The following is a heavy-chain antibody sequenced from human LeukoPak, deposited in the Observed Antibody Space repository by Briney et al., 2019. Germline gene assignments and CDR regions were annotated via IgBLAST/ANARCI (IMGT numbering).Heavy chain of an antibody. CDR2: IKQDGSEK. CDR1: GFTFRSYF. CDR3: AREGWEGTVVTDAFDI. D-gene: IGHD4-23*01. J-gene: IGHJ3*02. Sequence: GGSLRLSCAASGFTFRSYFMSWVRQAPGKGLEWVANIKQDGSEKYYVDSVKSRFTISRDNAKNSLYLQMNSLRAEDTAVYYCAREGWEGTVVTDAFDIWGQGTMVTVSS. V-gene: IGHV3-7*01.